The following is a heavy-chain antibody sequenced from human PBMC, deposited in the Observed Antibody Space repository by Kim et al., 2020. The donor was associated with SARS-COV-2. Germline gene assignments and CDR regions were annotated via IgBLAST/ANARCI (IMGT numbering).Heavy chain of an antibody. CDR1: GFTFDTYA. CDR3: AKMVIMDGYNYFYCYAMDV. J-gene: IGHJ6*02. V-gene: IGHV3-23*01. CDR2: ISGGAVNT. D-gene: IGHD2-21*01. Sequence: GGSLRLSCVASGFTFDTYAMSWVRQAQGKGLEWVSVISGGAVNTFYADSVRGRFTISRDNSKNTLYLQMNSLRDEDTALYYCAKMVIMDGYNYFYCYAMDVWGQGTTGTVSS.